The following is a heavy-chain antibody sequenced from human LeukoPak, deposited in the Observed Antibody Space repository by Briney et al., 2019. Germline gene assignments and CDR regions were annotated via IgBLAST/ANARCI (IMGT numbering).Heavy chain of an antibody. J-gene: IGHJ4*02. Sequence: ASVKVSCKASGYTFTGCYMHWVRQATGQGLEWMGWMNPNSGNTGYAQKFQGRVTMTRNTSISTAYMELSSLRSDDTAVYYCARGDSSSWYVLNYFDYWGQGTLVTVSS. CDR1: GYTFTGCY. CDR2: MNPNSGNT. V-gene: IGHV1-8*02. D-gene: IGHD6-13*01. CDR3: ARGDSSSWYVLNYFDY.